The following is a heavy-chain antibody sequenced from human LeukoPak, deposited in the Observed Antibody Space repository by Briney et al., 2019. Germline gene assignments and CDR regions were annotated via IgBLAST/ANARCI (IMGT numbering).Heavy chain of an antibody. CDR3: AKRIFGYSSGWYDY. CDR2: ISASGGST. D-gene: IGHD6-19*01. J-gene: IGHJ4*02. CDR1: GFTFSRYS. Sequence: GGSLRLSCAASGFTFSRYSMDWVRQAPGKGLEWVSAISASGGSTNYADSVKGRFAISRDNSKNTLYLQMNSLRAEDTAVYYCAKRIFGYSSGWYDYWGQGTLVTVSS. V-gene: IGHV3-23*01.